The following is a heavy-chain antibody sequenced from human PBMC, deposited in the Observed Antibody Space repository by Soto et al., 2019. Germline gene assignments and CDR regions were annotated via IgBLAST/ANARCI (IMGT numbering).Heavy chain of an antibody. CDR2: ISGSGGST. CDR1: GFTFSSYA. Sequence: PGGSLRLSCAASGFTFSSYAMSWVRQAPGKGLEWVSAISGSGGSTYYADSVKGRFTISRDNSKNTLYLQMNSLRAEDTAVYYCAKDRVLTRAPDGMDVWGQGTTGTVSS. V-gene: IGHV3-23*01. J-gene: IGHJ6*02. D-gene: IGHD1-1*01. CDR3: AKDRVLTRAPDGMDV.